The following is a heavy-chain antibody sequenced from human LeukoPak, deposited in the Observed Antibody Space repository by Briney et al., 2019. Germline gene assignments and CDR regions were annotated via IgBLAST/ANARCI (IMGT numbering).Heavy chain of an antibody. CDR3: ARGFCSGGSCYEVDY. CDR2: ISSGSSTI. D-gene: IGHD2-15*01. J-gene: IGHJ4*02. Sequence: GGSLRLSCAASGFTFSSYSMKWVRQAPGKGLDWLSYISSGSSTIYYADSVKGRFTISRDNTKKTLYLQMNSLRAEDTAVYYCARGFCSGGSCYEVDYWGQGTLVTVSS. CDR1: GFTFSSYS. V-gene: IGHV3-48*04.